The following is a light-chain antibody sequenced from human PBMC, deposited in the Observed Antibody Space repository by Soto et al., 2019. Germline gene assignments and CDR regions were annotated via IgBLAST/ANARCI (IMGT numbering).Light chain of an antibody. V-gene: IGKV3-11*01. CDR2: DAS. J-gene: IGKJ4*01. CDR1: QSVSSY. CDR3: QQRSNWPST. Sequence: EIVLTQSPATLFLSPGEKAALSGRAIQSVSSYLAWYQQKPGKAPRLLIYDASKRATGIPARFSGSGSVTDFTLTISSLEPEDFAVYFCQQRSNWPSTFGGGTKVEI.